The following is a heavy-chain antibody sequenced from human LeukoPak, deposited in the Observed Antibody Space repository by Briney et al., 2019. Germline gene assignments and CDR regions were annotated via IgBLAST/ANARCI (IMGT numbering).Heavy chain of an antibody. CDR1: GGSISGYF. V-gene: IGHV4-59*01. J-gene: IGHJ4*02. D-gene: IGHD6-19*01. CDR2: IHYSGST. Sequence: SETLSLTCSVSGGSISGYFWSWIRQPPGKGLEWIGYIHYSGSTNYNPSLKSRVTISVDTSKKQFSLKLNSVTAADTAVYYCARGYSSGRRWGQGTLVTVSS. CDR3: ARGYSSGRR.